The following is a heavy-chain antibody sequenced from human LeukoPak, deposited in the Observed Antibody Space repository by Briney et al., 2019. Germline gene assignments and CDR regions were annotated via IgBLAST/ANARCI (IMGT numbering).Heavy chain of an antibody. V-gene: IGHV3-21*01. CDR2: ISSSSSYI. Sequence: GGSLRLSCAASGFTFSSYSMNWVRQAPGKGLEWVSSISSSSSYIYYADSVKGRFTISRDNAKSSLYLQMNSLRAEDTAVYYCAREEHGSGRPFDYWGQGTLVPVSS. CDR1: GFTFSSYS. D-gene: IGHD3-10*01. CDR3: AREEHGSGRPFDY. J-gene: IGHJ4*02.